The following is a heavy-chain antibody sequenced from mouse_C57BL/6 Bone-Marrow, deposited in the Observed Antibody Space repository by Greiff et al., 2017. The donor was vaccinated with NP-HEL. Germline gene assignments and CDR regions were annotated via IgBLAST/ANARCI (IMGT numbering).Heavy chain of an antibody. CDR1: GFTFSDYG. CDR2: ISSGSSTI. Sequence: EVQLVESGGGLVKPGGSLKLSCAASGFTFSDYGMHWVRQAPEKGLEWVAYISSGSSTIYYADTVKGRFTISRDNAKNTLFLQMTSLRSEDTAMYYCARTNWDVRYFDVWGTGTTVTVSS. J-gene: IGHJ1*03. CDR3: ARTNWDVRYFDV. V-gene: IGHV5-17*01. D-gene: IGHD4-1*01.